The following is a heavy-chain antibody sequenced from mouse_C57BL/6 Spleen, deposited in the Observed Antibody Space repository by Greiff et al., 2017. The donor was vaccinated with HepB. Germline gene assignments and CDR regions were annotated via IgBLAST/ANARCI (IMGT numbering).Heavy chain of an antibody. V-gene: IGHV14-2*01. CDR1: GFNIKDYY. D-gene: IGHD2-4*01. J-gene: IGHJ2*01. CDR3: ARRDYDGDYFDY. CDR2: IDPEDGET. Sequence: VQLQQSGAELVKPGASVKLSCTASGFNIKDYYMHWVKQRTEQGLEWIGRIDPEDGETKYAQKFQGKATITADTSSNTAYLQLSSLTSEDTAVYYCARRDYDGDYFDYWGQGTTLTVSS.